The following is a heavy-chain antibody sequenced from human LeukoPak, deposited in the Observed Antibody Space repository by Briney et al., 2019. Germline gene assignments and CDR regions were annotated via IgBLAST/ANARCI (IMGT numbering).Heavy chain of an antibody. J-gene: IGHJ6*04. CDR1: GFTVSSNS. CDR3: TRGYCSGGSCYSGSFGDV. CDR2: IYSDNT. V-gene: IGHV3-53*01. Sequence: GGSLRLSCTVSGFTVSSNSMSWVRQAPGKGLEWVSFIYSDNTHYSDSVKGRFTISRDNAKNTLYLQMNSLRAEDTAVYYCTRGYCSGGSCYSGSFGDVWGKGTTVTISS. D-gene: IGHD2-15*01.